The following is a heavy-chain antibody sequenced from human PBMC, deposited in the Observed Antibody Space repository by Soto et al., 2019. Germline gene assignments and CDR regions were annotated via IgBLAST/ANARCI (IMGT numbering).Heavy chain of an antibody. Sequence: GGSLRLSCAASGFTFSSYWMSWVRQAPGKGLEWVANIKQDGSEKYYVDSVKGRFTISRDNAKNSLYLQMNSLRAEDTAVYSCAREISGYIDGFDYWGQGTLVTVSS. CDR2: IKQDGSEK. J-gene: IGHJ4*02. V-gene: IGHV3-7*03. D-gene: IGHD5-18*01. CDR3: AREISGYIDGFDY. CDR1: GFTFSSYW.